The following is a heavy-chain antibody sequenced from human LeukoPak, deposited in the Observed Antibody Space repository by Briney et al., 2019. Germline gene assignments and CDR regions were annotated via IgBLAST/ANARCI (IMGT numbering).Heavy chain of an antibody. CDR1: GFTFTSHV. Sequence: GGSLRLSCSASGFTFTSHVMHWVRQAPGKGLQYVSGISMNVQTTYYAGSVKGRFTIFRDSSKNTVYLQMNSLTVEDTAVYYCVREGLERRTNFDYWGQGTLVSVSS. V-gene: IGHV3-64D*06. CDR2: ISMNVQTT. CDR3: VREGLERRTNFDY. J-gene: IGHJ4*02. D-gene: IGHD1-1*01.